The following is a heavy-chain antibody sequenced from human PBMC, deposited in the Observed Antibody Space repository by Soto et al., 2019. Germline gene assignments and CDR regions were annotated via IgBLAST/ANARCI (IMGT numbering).Heavy chain of an antibody. V-gene: IGHV1-46*02. CDR1: GYTFNRHY. D-gene: IGHD1-26*01. J-gene: IGHJ4*02. CDR2: IDPSGGDT. Sequence: QVQLVQSGAEVRKPGASVKVSCKASGYTFNRHYIQWVRQAPGQGLEWMGMIDPSGGDTNYAKKFPGRVPLTRQTSTSTGYLELSSLRSEDTAVYYCAKRRGVGLTRSSFDYWGPGTLVIVSS. CDR3: AKRRGVGLTRSSFDY.